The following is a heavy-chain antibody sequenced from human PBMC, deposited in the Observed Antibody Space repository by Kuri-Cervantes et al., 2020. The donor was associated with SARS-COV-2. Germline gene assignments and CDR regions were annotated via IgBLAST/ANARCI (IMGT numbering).Heavy chain of an antibody. V-gene: IGHV3-30*18. D-gene: IGHD3-3*01. CDR3: ANAAYDFWSGWDV. Sequence: GESLKISCAASGSTFSSYGIHWVRQAPGKGLEWVAVISYDGSNKYYADSVKGRFTISRDNSKKMVYLQMNSLRPEDTAVYYCANAAYDFWSGWDVWGQGTTVTVSS. J-gene: IGHJ6*02. CDR2: ISYDGSNK. CDR1: GSTFSSYG.